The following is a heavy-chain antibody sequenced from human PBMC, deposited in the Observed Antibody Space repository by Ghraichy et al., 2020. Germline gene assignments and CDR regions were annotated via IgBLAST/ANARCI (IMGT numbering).Heavy chain of an antibody. J-gene: IGHJ4*02. CDR2: IYYSGST. Sequence: SETLSLTCTVSGGSISSYYWSWIRQPPGKGLEWIGYIYYSGSTNYNPSLKSQVTISVDTSKNQFSLKLSSVTAADTAVYYCARGPLHYFDYWGQGTLVTVSS. CDR1: GGSISSYY. D-gene: IGHD1-14*01. V-gene: IGHV4-59*01. CDR3: ARGPLHYFDY.